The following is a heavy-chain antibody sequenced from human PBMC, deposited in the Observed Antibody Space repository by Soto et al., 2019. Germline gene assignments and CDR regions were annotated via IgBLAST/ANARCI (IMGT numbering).Heavy chain of an antibody. CDR3: ARGSLGGSGSYYKWRYYYGMDV. CDR2: ISAYNGNT. J-gene: IGHJ6*02. Sequence: SVKVSCEASGYTFTSYGISWVRQAPVQGLEWMGWISAYNGNTNYAQKLQGRVTMTTDTSTRTAYMELRSLRSDDTAVYYCARGSLGGSGSYYKWRYYYGMDVWGQGTTVTVSS. V-gene: IGHV1-18*01. D-gene: IGHD3-10*01. CDR1: GYTFTSYG.